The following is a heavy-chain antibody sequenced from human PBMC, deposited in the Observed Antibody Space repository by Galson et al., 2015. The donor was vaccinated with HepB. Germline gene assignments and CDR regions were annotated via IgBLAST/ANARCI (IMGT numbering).Heavy chain of an antibody. CDR3: ARGRRYCSGGSCYSARYYYYYMDV. CDR1: GYTFTSYY. J-gene: IGHJ6*03. CDR2: INPSGGST. V-gene: IGHV1-46*03. Sequence: SVKVSCKASGYTFTSYYMHWVRQAPGQGLEWMGIINPSGGSTSYAQKFQGRVTMTRDTSTSTVYMELSSLRSEDTAVYYCARGRRYCSGGSCYSARYYYYYMDVWGKGTTVTVSS. D-gene: IGHD2-15*01.